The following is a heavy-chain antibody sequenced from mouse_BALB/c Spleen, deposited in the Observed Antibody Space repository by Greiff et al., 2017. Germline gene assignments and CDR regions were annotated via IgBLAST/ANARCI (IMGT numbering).Heavy chain of an antibody. CDR2: ISSGGSYT. D-gene: IGHD1-1*01. Sequence: EVKVVESGGGLVKPGGSLKLSCAASGFTFSSYAMSWVRQTPEKRLEWVATISSGGSYTYYPDSVKGRFTISRDNAKNTLYLQMSSLRSEDTAMYYCARQATVAAMDYWGQGTSVTVSS. J-gene: IGHJ4*01. V-gene: IGHV5-9-3*01. CDR1: GFTFSSYA. CDR3: ARQATVAAMDY.